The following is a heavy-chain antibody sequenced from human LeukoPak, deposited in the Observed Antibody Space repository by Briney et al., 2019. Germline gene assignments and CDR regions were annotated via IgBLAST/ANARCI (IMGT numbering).Heavy chain of an antibody. Sequence: GGSLRLSCTASGFTFGDYAMSWVRQAPGKGLEWVGFIRSKAYGGTTEYAASVKGRFTISRDDSKSIAYLQMNSLKTEDTAVYYCTEYSGSPPLALDVWGQGTTVTVSS. J-gene: IGHJ6*02. CDR3: TEYSGSPPLALDV. V-gene: IGHV3-49*04. CDR1: GFTFGDYA. D-gene: IGHD1-26*01. CDR2: IRSKAYGGTT.